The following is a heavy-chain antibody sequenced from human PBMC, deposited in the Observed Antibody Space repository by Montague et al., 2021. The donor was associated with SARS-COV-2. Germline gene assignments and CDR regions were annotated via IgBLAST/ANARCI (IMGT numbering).Heavy chain of an antibody. V-gene: IGHV4-34*01. D-gene: IGHD1-26*01. CDR3: ARPAGVYTESYYLEHYNYGMDV. Sequence: SETLSLTCTVSGGSFSGYYWSWIRQPPGKGLEWIGEIYHSGSTNYNPSLKSRVTISVGTSKNHFSLKLSSVTAADTAVYYCARPAGVYTESYYLEHYNYGMDVWGQGTTVTVAS. CDR1: GGSFSGYY. CDR2: IYHSGST. J-gene: IGHJ6*02.